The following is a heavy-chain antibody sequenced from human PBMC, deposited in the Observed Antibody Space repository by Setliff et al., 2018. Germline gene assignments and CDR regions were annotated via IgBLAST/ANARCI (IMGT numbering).Heavy chain of an antibody. CDR1: GASIGSGSHY. V-gene: IGHV4-61*09. J-gene: IGHJ6*02. Sequence: SETLSLTCTVSGASIGSGSHYWSWIRQSAERGLEWIGHIYTSGTTDYSPSFKSRVSTSADTSKNLVSLKLHSVTAADTAVYYCAREYVVISFVANTHSHYGMDVWGQGTTVTVSS. CDR3: AREYVVISFVANTHSHYGMDV. CDR2: IYTSGTT. D-gene: IGHD3-16*01.